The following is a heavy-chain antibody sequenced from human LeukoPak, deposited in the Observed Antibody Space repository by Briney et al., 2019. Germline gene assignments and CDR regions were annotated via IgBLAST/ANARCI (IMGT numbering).Heavy chain of an antibody. CDR3: ARVRGGVWGSYRYDY. CDR1: GLTFSNYW. Sequence: GGSLRLSCAASGLTFSNYWMSWVRQAPGKGLEWVANIKEDGNEKYYVDSVKGRFTISRDNAKNSLYLQMNSLRAEDTAVYYCARVRGGVWGSYRYDYWGQGTLVTVSS. J-gene: IGHJ4*02. V-gene: IGHV3-7*01. D-gene: IGHD3-16*02. CDR2: IKEDGNEK.